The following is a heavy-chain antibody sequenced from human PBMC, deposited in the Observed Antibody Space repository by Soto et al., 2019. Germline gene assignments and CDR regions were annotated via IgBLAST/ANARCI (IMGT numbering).Heavy chain of an antibody. D-gene: IGHD3-9*01. CDR1: GDRFSDYY. V-gene: IGHV1-2*02. J-gene: IGHJ4*02. CDR3: ARPPGYISDWYYFDL. Sequence: QVQLVQSGAEVKKPGASVKVSCEASGDRFSDYYIHWVRQAPGQGFEWMGRISPKSGGTNYAKKFEGRVTLTWDTSLNTAYMELSSLKSDDTAVYYCARPPGYISDWYYFDLWGQGTRVTVSS. CDR2: ISPKSGGT.